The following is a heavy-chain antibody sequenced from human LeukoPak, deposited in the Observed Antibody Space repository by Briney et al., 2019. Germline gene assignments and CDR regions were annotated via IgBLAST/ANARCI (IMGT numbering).Heavy chain of an antibody. CDR3: ARVVLPNEYYFDY. CDR1: RFTFSSYE. V-gene: IGHV3-48*03. Sequence: PGGSLRLSCAASRFTFSSYEMNWVRQAPGKGVEWVSYISNSGLTIYYADSVKGRFTISRDSAKKSLHLQMNSLRAEDTALYYCARVVLPNEYYFDYWGQGTLVTVSS. J-gene: IGHJ4*02. D-gene: IGHD2-8*02. CDR2: ISNSGLTI.